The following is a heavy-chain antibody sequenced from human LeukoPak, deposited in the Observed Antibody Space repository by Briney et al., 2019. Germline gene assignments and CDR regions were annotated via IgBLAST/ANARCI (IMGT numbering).Heavy chain of an antibody. CDR3: AGGSGWLIDY. V-gene: IGHV3-7*03. CDR2: IEGDGSEK. D-gene: IGHD6-19*01. J-gene: IGHJ4*02. Sequence: GGSLRLSCAVSGFTFISFWMNWVRPTPGKGLEWVANIEGDGSEKNYMDSVKGRFTISRDNAKKSLHLQINSLRAEDTGVYYCAGGSGWLIDYWGQGTLVTVSS. CDR1: GFTFISFW.